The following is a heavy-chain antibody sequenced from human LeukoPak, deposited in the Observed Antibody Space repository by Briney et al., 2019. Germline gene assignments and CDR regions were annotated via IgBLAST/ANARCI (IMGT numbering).Heavy chain of an antibody. Sequence: ASVKVSCKASGYTFTSYGISWVRQAPGQGLEWMGWMNPNSGNTGYAQKFQGRVTMTRNTSISTAYMELSSLRSEDTAVYYCARGGHYYDSSGYEAAFDIWGQGTMVTVSS. J-gene: IGHJ3*02. D-gene: IGHD3-22*01. CDR3: ARGGHYYDSSGYEAAFDI. V-gene: IGHV1-8*02. CDR2: MNPNSGNT. CDR1: GYTFTSYG.